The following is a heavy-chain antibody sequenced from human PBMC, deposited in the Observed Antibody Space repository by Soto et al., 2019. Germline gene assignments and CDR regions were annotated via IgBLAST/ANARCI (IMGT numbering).Heavy chain of an antibody. CDR3: ARQDGSALFFFDL. D-gene: IGHD2-21*01. V-gene: IGHV5-51*01. Sequence: PGESLKISCKGSGYNFNYWIAWVRQMPGRGLEWMGVIHPGDSDTRYSPSFQGQVTITADTSISTAYLQWSSLKASDTAIYYCARQDGSALFFFDLWGLGTLVTVSS. CDR2: IHPGDSDT. J-gene: IGHJ4*02. CDR1: GYNFNYW.